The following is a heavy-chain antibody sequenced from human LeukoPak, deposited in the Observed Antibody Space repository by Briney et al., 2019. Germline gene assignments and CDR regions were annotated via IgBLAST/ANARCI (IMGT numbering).Heavy chain of an antibody. CDR2: IYYSGST. CDR1: GGSISSYY. Sequence: SETLSLTCTVSGGSISSYYWSWIRQPPGKGLEWIGYIYYSGSTNYNPSLKSRVTISVDTSKNQFSLKLSSVTAADTAVYYCARDMYYYGSGSYSPRPFDYWGQGTLVTVSS. J-gene: IGHJ4*02. CDR3: ARDMYYYGSGSYSPRPFDY. D-gene: IGHD3-10*01. V-gene: IGHV4-59*12.